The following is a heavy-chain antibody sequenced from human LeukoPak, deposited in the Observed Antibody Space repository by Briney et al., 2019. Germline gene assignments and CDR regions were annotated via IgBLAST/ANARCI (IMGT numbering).Heavy chain of an antibody. CDR2: IKQDGSEK. Sequence: GGSLRLSCAASGFTFSSYWMSWVRQAPGKGLEWVANIKQDGSEKYYVDSVKGRFTISRDNAKNSLYLQMNSLRAEGTAVYYCARDYYYGSGRLGYMDVWGKGTTVTVSS. J-gene: IGHJ6*03. CDR3: ARDYYYGSGRLGYMDV. V-gene: IGHV3-7*01. D-gene: IGHD3-10*01. CDR1: GFTFSSYW.